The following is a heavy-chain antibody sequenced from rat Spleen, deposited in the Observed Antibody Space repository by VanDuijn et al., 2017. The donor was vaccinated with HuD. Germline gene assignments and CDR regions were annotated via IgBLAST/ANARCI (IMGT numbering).Heavy chain of an antibody. CDR3: TGPFDY. CDR1: GFTLSNPD. CDR2: ISTGGDYT. J-gene: IGHJ2*01. D-gene: IGHD1-4*01. V-gene: IGHV5-25*01. Sequence: EVQLVESGGGLVQPGRSLKLSRAASGFTLSNPDMAWVRQAPTKGLEWIASISTGGDYTFYRDSVRGRFTISRDNAKSTLYLQMNSLRSEDTATYYCTGPFDYWGQGVMVTVSS.